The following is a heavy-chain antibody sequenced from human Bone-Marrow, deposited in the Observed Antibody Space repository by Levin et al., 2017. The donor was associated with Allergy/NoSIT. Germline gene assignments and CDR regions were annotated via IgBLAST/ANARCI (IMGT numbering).Heavy chain of an antibody. Sequence: SETLSLTCAVSGGSIISGGYSWNWIRQPPGKGLEWIGYTYHSGSTYYNPSLKSRVTISVDRSKNQFYLKLGSVTAADTAVFYCARGTYSGYDFAFDIWGQGTMVTVSS. J-gene: IGHJ3*02. V-gene: IGHV4-30-2*01. CDR3: ARGTYSGYDFAFDI. CDR2: TYHSGST. D-gene: IGHD5-12*01. CDR1: GGSIISGGYS.